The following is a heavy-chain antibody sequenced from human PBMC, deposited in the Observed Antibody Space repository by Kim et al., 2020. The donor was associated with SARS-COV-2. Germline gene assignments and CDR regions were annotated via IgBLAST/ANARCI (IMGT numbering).Heavy chain of an antibody. D-gene: IGHD1-26*01. V-gene: IGHV3-11*01. J-gene: IGHJ4*02. CDR1: GFTFSDYY. CDR2: ISSSGSTI. CDR3: ARSRLVGATDFDY. Sequence: GGSLRLSCAASGFTFSDYYMSWIRQAPGKGLEWVSYISSSGSTIYYADSVKGRFTISRDNAKNSLYLQMNSLRAEDTAVYYCARSRLVGATDFDYWGQGTLVTVSS.